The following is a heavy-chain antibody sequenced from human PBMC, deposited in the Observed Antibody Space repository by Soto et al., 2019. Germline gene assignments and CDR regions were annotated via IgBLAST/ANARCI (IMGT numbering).Heavy chain of an antibody. CDR2: ISSSSSTI. CDR1: GFTFSSYS. CDR3: ARDTVTTLYYYGMDV. D-gene: IGHD4-17*01. J-gene: IGHJ6*02. V-gene: IGHV3-48*01. Sequence: EVQLVESGGGLVQPGGSLRLSCAASGFTFSSYSMNWVRQAPGKGLEWVSYISSSSSTIYYADSVKGRFTISRDNAKKSLYLEMNSLRAEDTAVYYCARDTVTTLYYYGMDVWGQGTTVTVSS.